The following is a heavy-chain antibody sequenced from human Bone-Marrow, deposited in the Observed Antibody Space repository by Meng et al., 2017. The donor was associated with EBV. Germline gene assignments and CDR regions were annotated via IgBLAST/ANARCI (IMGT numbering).Heavy chain of an antibody. CDR1: GGSISSSNW. CDR2: IYHSGST. D-gene: IGHD2-2*01. Sequence: QGRLKEPGPGLVNPSGTLSTTCAVSGGSISSSNWWSWVRQPPGKGLEWIGEIYHSGSTNYNPSLKSRVTISVDKSKNQFSLKLSSVTAADTAVYYCARGYCSSTSCYGSDWFDPWGQGTLVTVSS. V-gene: IGHV4-4*02. CDR3: ARGYCSSTSCYGSDWFDP. J-gene: IGHJ5*02.